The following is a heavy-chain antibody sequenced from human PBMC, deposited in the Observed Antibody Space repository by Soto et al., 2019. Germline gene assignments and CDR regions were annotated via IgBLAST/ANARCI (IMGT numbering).Heavy chain of an antibody. CDR3: AHRNTIFGVVIPFDY. CDR1: VFSLSNSGVG. Sequence: LKLEKHTESLTLTCTLSVFSLSNSGVGVGWIRQPPGKALEWLALIYWDDDKRYSPSLKSRLTITKDTSKNQVVLTMTNMDPVDTATYYCAHRNTIFGVVIPFDYWGQGTLVTVSS. V-gene: IGHV2-5*02. J-gene: IGHJ4*02. CDR2: IYWDDDK. D-gene: IGHD3-3*01.